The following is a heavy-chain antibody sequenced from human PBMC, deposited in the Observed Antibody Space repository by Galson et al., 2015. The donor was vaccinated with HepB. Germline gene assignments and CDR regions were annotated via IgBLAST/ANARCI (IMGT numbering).Heavy chain of an antibody. CDR3: ARDLHDSSGYFSNHYYGMDV. CDR1: GFTFSSYG. CDR2: IWFDGSNK. V-gene: IGHV3-33*08. Sequence: SLRLSCAASGFTFSSYGVHWVRQAPGKGLEWVAIIWFDGSNKYYADSVKGRFTISRDNSKNMLYLQMNSLRAEDTAVYYCARDLHDSSGYFSNHYYGMDVWGQGTTVTVSS. J-gene: IGHJ6*02. D-gene: IGHD3-22*01.